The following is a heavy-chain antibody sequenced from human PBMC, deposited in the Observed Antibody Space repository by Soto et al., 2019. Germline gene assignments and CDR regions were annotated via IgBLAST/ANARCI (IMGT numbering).Heavy chain of an antibody. Sequence: SETLSLTCAVSGGSISSGGYSWTWIRQPPGKGLEWIGYIYHSGSTYYNPSLKSRVTISVDGSKNQFSLKLSSVTAADTAVYYCARVPDVWGQGTTVTVSS. CDR2: IYHSGST. J-gene: IGHJ6*02. CDR1: GGSISSGGYS. CDR3: ARVPDV. V-gene: IGHV4-30-2*01.